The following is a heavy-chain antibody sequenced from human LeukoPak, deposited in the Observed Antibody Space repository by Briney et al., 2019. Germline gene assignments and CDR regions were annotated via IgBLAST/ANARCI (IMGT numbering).Heavy chain of an antibody. D-gene: IGHD1-26*01. CDR1: EYSFTTYW. Sequence: GESLKISCKGSEYSFTTYWIGWVRQMPGKGLEWMGIIYPGDSDTRYSPSFQGQVTISADKSISTAYLQWRSLKASDTAMYYCARRSGRYQKYHFDYWGQGTLVTVSS. CDR2: IYPGDSDT. J-gene: IGHJ4*02. CDR3: ARRSGRYQKYHFDY. V-gene: IGHV5-51*01.